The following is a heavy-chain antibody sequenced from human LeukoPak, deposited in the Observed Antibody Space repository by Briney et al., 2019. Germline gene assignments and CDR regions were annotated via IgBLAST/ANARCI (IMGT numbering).Heavy chain of an antibody. Sequence: PGGSLRLSCAASGFNFRNYWMHWVRQAPGKGLVWVSRINSDGSSTSYADSVKGRFTISRDNAENTLYLQINSLRAEDTAVYYCARVDIAAAGDFDYWGQGTLVTVSS. CDR3: ARVDIAAAGDFDY. CDR2: INSDGSST. V-gene: IGHV3-74*01. J-gene: IGHJ4*02. D-gene: IGHD6-13*01. CDR1: GFNFRNYW.